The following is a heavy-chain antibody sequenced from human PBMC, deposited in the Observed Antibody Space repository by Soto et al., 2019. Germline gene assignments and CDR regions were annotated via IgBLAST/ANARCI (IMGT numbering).Heavy chain of an antibody. CDR3: AKDKSAGYSNFDY. Sequence: GGSLRLSCAASGFTFSSYGMHWVRQAPGKGLEWVAVISYDGSNKYYADSVKGRFTISRDNSKNTLYLQMNSLRAEDTAVYYCAKDKSAGYSNFDYWGQGTLVTVSS. V-gene: IGHV3-30*18. D-gene: IGHD4-4*01. J-gene: IGHJ4*02. CDR2: ISYDGSNK. CDR1: GFTFSSYG.